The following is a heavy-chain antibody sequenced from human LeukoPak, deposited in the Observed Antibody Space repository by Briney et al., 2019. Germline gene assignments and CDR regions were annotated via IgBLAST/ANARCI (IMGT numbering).Heavy chain of an antibody. J-gene: IGHJ4*02. CDR1: GFTFSSYW. Sequence: GGSLRLSCAASGFTFSSYWMSWVRQAPGKGLEWVANIKQDGSEKYYVGSVKGRFTISRDNAKNSLYLQMNSLRAEDTAVYYCARGLSEGPYYDILTGPRYLDYWGQGTLVTVSS. CDR2: IKQDGSEK. D-gene: IGHD3-9*01. CDR3: ARGLSEGPYYDILTGPRYLDY. V-gene: IGHV3-7*03.